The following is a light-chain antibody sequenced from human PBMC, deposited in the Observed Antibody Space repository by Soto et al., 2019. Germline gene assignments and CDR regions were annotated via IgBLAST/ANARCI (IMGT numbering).Light chain of an antibody. V-gene: IGLV1-44*01. Sequence: QSVLTQPPSASGTPGQRVTISCSGSTSNIGSNTVNWYQQLPGTAPKLLIYSNNQRPSGVPDRFSGSKSGTSASLAISGLQSEDEADYYWAAWDDRLNGSWVFGGGTKLTVL. J-gene: IGLJ3*02. CDR3: AAWDDRLNGSWV. CDR1: TSNIGSNT. CDR2: SNN.